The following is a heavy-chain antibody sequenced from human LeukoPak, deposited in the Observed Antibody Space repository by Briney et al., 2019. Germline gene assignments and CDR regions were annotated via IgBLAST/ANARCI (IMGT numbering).Heavy chain of an antibody. CDR2: IFHSGTT. CDR3: APQRGAGYWYFDL. D-gene: IGHD1-26*01. CDR1: GGSISSNNYY. V-gene: IGHV4-39*07. Sequence: SETLSLTCSVSGGSISSNNYYWGWIRQPPGKGLEWIGSIFHSGTTFYNPSLKSRVTISVDTSENQFSLKLGSVTAADTAVYYCAPQRGAGYWYFDLWGRGTLVTVSS. J-gene: IGHJ2*01.